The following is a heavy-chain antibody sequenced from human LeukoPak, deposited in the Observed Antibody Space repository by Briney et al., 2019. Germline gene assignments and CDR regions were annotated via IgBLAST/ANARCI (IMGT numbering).Heavy chain of an antibody. CDR1: GFSLITYN. V-gene: IGHV1-18*01. J-gene: IGHJ4*02. CDR3: TRGLPYQDGSGYHYFDY. Sequence: ASVKVSCKASGFSLITYNIVWLRQAPGQGLEWVGWITAFNGNTDYAQKVQGRVTMTTDTSTSTAYMELSGLRSDDTAVYYCTRGLPYQDGSGYHYFDYWGLGTLVIVSS. D-gene: IGHD3-22*01. CDR2: ITAFNGNT.